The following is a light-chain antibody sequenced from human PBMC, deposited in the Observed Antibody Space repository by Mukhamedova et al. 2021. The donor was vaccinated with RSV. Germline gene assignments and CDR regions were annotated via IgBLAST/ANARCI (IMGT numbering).Light chain of an antibody. V-gene: IGKV1-39*01. CDR2: GEE. CDR3: NQNYESFS. Sequence: WYQRRVHGKAPELLIFGEESLQGGVPSRFSGSGTGTDFTLTIRRREKEEVATYDCNQNYESFSFGQGTRLEIK. J-gene: IGKJ5*01.